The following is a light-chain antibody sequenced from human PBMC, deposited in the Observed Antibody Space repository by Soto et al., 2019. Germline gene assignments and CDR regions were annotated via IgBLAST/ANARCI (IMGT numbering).Light chain of an antibody. V-gene: IGKV3-15*01. CDR1: QSVSSN. CDR3: QQYNNWPPWT. Sequence: EIVMTQSPATLSVSPGERATLSCRASQSVSSNLAWYQQIPGHAPRLLIYGASTRATGIPARFSGSGSGTEFTLTISSLQSEDFAVYYCQQYNNWPPWTFGQGTKVEIK. J-gene: IGKJ1*01. CDR2: GAS.